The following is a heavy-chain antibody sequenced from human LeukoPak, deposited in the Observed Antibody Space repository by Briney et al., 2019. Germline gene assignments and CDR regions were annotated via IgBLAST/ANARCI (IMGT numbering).Heavy chain of an antibody. D-gene: IGHD5-24*01. J-gene: IGHJ4*02. CDR2: ISETGGTI. Sequence: GGSLRLSCAPSGFTFSNYAMSWVRQAPGKGLEWVSAISETGGTIHYADSVRGRFTVSRDNSKNTLYLQMNSLRAEDTAVYYCAREMTIITYSFDSWGQGTLVTVSS. CDR1: GFTFSNYA. CDR3: AREMTIITYSFDS. V-gene: IGHV3-23*01.